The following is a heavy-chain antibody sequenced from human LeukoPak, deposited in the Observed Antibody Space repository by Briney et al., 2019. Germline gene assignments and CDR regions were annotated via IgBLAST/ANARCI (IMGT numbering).Heavy chain of an antibody. CDR1: GGSISSSSYY. CDR3: ASSRSAGYYFDY. Sequence: SETLSLTCTVSGGSISSSSYYWGWIRQPPGKGLEWIGNIYYSGSTYYNPSLKSRVTISVDTSKNQFSLSLSSVTAADTAVYYCASSRSAGYYFDYWGQGTLVTVSS. J-gene: IGHJ4*02. CDR2: IYYSGST. V-gene: IGHV4-39*01.